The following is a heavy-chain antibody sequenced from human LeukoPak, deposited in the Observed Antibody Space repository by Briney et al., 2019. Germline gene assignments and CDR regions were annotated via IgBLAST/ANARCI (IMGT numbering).Heavy chain of an antibody. J-gene: IGHJ3*02. D-gene: IGHD2-2*01. Sequence: ASVKVSCKASGYTFTSYDINWVRQATGQGLEWMGWMNPNSGNTGYAQKFQGRVTMTRNTSISTAYMELSSLRSDDTAVYYCATYCSSSSCYPGAFDIWGQGTMVTVSS. CDR2: MNPNSGNT. CDR3: ATYCSSSSCYPGAFDI. CDR1: GYTFTSYD. V-gene: IGHV1-8*01.